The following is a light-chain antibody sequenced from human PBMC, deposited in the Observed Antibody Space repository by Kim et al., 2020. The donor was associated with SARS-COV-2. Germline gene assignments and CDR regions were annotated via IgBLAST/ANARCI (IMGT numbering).Light chain of an antibody. CDR2: GAA. Sequence: AGEGASVPCRGSESESSSCLAGYQQQPGQAPRLLIYGAASRGTGIPDRFSGSGSGTDFTLTISRMEPEDYAVYYCQQYDNSPPWTFGQGTKVDIK. CDR1: ESESSSC. V-gene: IGKV3-20*01. J-gene: IGKJ1*01. CDR3: QQYDNSPPWT.